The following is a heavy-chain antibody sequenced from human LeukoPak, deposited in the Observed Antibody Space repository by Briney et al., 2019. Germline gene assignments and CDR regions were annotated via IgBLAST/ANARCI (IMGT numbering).Heavy chain of an antibody. V-gene: IGHV4-4*07. CDR2: IYTSGST. D-gene: IGHD3-22*01. CDR1: GGSISSYY. Sequence: PSETLSLTCTVSGGSISSYYWSWLRQPAGKGLEWIGRIYTSGSTNYNPSLTSGVTMSVDTSKNQFSLKLSSVTAADTAVYYCARYSGSGYWGGAFDYWGQGTLVTVSS. CDR3: ARYSGSGYWGGAFDY. J-gene: IGHJ4*02.